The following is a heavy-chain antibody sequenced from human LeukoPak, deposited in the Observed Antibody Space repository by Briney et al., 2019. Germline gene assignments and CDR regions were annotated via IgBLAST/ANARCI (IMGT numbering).Heavy chain of an antibody. V-gene: IGHV4-4*07. Sequence: SETLSLTCTVSGNSFGDYYWSWIRQPAGKGLEWIGRIYTSGSTTYNLSLKSRVTMSVDTSKSQFSLNLMSVTAADTAVYYCTRDTGTTGEVKFDPWGQGTLVTVSS. D-gene: IGHD4-17*01. J-gene: IGHJ5*02. CDR2: IYTSGST. CDR1: GNSFGDYY. CDR3: TRDTGTTGEVKFDP.